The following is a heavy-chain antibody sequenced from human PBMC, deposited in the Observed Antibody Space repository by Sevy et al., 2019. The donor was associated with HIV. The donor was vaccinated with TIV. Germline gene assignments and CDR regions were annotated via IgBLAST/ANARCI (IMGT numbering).Heavy chain of an antibody. V-gene: IGHV1-2*02. Sequence: ASVKVSCKASGYSFTAYYMHWVRQAPGHGLEWMGWINPNSGDTEYAQKFQGRVTMTTDTSINTAYMELSRLRSDEPAVFYCARDRMIFGGQGGMDVWGQGTTVTVSS. CDR3: ARDRMIFGGQGGMDV. D-gene: IGHD3-3*01. J-gene: IGHJ6*02. CDR1: GYSFTAYY. CDR2: INPNSGDT.